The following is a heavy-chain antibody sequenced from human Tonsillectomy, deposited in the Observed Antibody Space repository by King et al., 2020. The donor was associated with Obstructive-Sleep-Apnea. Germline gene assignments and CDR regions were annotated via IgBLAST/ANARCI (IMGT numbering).Heavy chain of an antibody. Sequence: QLQESGPGLVKPSETLSLTCGVSGGSISSYYWSWIRQPPGKGLEWIGYIYYSGRTNYSPSLKGRVTKSVDTSKNQVSLKLSSVTAADTAVYYCAREGGGGNSNYFDYWGQGTLVTVSS. CDR2: IYYSGRT. V-gene: IGHV4-59*01. CDR1: GGSISSYY. CDR3: AREGGGGNSNYFDY. D-gene: IGHD4-23*01. J-gene: IGHJ4*02.